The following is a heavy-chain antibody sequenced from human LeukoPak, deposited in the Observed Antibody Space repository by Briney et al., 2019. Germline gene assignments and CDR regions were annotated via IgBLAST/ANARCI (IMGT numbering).Heavy chain of an antibody. CDR2: IIPILGIA. V-gene: IGHV1-69*04. J-gene: IGHJ3*02. D-gene: IGHD2-2*01. Sequence: ASVKVSCKASGGTFSSYAISWVRQAPGQGLEWMGRIIPILGIANYAQKFQGRVTITADKSTSTAYMELSSLRSEDTAVYYCARALGYCSSTSCYTDAFDIWGQGTMVTVSS. CDR3: ARALGYCSSTSCYTDAFDI. CDR1: GGTFSSYA.